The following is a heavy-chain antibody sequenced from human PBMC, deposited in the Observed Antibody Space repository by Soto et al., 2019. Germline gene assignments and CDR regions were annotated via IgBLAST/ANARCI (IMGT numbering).Heavy chain of an antibody. CDR1: GFTFSSHS. J-gene: IGHJ4*02. D-gene: IGHD2-15*01. CDR3: ARGSVATVSDFDY. Sequence: EVQLVESGGGLVQPGGSLRLSCAASGFTFSSHSMNWVRQAPGKGLEWVSYISSSSSTIKYADSVKGRFTLSRDNGKNSLYLQMNSLRDEGTAVYYCARGSVATVSDFDYWGQGTLVTVSS. V-gene: IGHV3-48*02. CDR2: ISSSSSTI.